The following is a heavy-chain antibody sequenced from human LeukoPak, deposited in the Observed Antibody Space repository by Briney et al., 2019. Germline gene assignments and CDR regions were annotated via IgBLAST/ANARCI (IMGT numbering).Heavy chain of an antibody. CDR1: GFTFSTYW. V-gene: IGHV3-23*01. Sequence: PGGSLRLSCAASGFTFSTYWMSWVRQAPGKGLEWVSAISGSGGSTYYADSVKGRFTISRDNSKNTLYLQMNSLRAEDTAVYYCAKDQSSSWSPYYYYGMNVWGQGTTVTVSS. CDR2: ISGSGGST. CDR3: AKDQSSSWSPYYYYGMNV. J-gene: IGHJ6*02. D-gene: IGHD6-13*01.